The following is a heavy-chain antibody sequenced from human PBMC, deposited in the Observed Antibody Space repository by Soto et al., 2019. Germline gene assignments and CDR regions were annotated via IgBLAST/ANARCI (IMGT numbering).Heavy chain of an antibody. V-gene: IGHV1-18*01. J-gene: IGHJ4*02. CDR1: GYSFTIYG. D-gene: IGHD2-15*01. CDR2: ISTYDGNT. Sequence: ASVEVSCKASGYSFTIYGITWVRQAPGQGLEWMGWISTYDGNTNYAQNFQGRVSMARDTSTSTAYMELRSLRSDDTAVYYCARDRGRSCIGGICPFDYWGQGTLVTVSS. CDR3: ARDRGRSCIGGICPFDY.